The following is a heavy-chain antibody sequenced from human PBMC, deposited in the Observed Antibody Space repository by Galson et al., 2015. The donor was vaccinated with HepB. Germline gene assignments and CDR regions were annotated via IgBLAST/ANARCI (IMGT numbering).Heavy chain of an antibody. J-gene: IGHJ4*02. V-gene: IGHV4-59*08. D-gene: IGHD6-19*01. Sequence: ETLSLTCTVSGDSISRYYCNWIRQPPGKGLEWIGNIHYSESTNYNPSLQSRVIMSLDTSKNRFSLKLSSVTAADTAVYYCACGGGWLTDYWGQGTLVTVSS. CDR3: ACGGGWLTDY. CDR1: GDSISRYY. CDR2: IHYSEST.